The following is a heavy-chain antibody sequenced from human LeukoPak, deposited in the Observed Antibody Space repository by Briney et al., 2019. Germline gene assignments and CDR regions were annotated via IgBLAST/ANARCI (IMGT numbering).Heavy chain of an antibody. CDR2: IYYSGST. CDR3: ARPQSWYIPLFDY. J-gene: IGHJ4*02. Sequence: SETLSLTCTVSGGSISSYYWSWIRQPPGKGLEWIGYIYYSGSTNYNPSLKSRVTISVDTSKNQFSLKLSSVTAADTAVYYCARPQSWYIPLFDYWGQGTLVTVSS. D-gene: IGHD6-13*01. V-gene: IGHV4-59*01. CDR1: GGSISSYY.